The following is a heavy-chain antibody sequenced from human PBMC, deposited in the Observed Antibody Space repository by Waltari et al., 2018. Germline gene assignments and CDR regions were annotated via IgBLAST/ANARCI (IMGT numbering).Heavy chain of an antibody. V-gene: IGHV4-4*07. CDR1: GGSISSYY. J-gene: IGHJ6*02. CDR3: ARDHKAAAGKYYYYGMDV. D-gene: IGHD6-13*01. Sequence: QVQLQESGPGLVKPSETLSLTCTVSGGSISSYYWSWIRQPAGKGLEWIGRIYTSGSTNYNPSLKGRVTMSVDTSKNQFSLKLSSVTAADTAVYYCARDHKAAAGKYYYYGMDVWGQGTTVTVSS. CDR2: IYTSGST.